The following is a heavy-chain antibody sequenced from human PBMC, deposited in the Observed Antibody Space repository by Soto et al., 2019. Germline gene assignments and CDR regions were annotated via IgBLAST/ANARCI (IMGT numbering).Heavy chain of an antibody. CDR1: GFTFSSYA. CDR2: ISGSGGST. V-gene: IGHV3-23*01. Sequence: EVQLLESGGGLVQPGGSLRLSCAASGFTFSSYAMSWVRQAPGKGLEWVSAISGSGGSTYYADSVKCRFTISRDNSKDTLYLQMNSMRAEDTAVYYCAKDGAATPLNLRYNKHDYWGQGTLVTVSS. J-gene: IGHJ4*02. D-gene: IGHD2-15*01. CDR3: AKDGAATPLNLRYNKHDY.